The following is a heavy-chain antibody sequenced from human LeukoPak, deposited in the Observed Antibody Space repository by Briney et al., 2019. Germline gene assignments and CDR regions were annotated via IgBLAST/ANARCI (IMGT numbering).Heavy chain of an antibody. D-gene: IGHD2-15*01. CDR1: GYTFTNYD. Sequence: ASVKVSCKASGYTFTNYDISWVRQAPGQGLEWVGWSSANNGNTNYAQKFQGRVTMTTDTSTSTAYMELRSLRSDDTAVYYCARDRVAATFYYYYGMDVWGQGTTVTVSS. CDR3: ARDRVAATFYYYYGMDV. J-gene: IGHJ6*02. CDR2: SSANNGNT. V-gene: IGHV1-18*01.